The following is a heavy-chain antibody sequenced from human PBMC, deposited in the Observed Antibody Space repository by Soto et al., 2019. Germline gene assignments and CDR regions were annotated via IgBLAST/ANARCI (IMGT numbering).Heavy chain of an antibody. CDR1: GYTFTGYY. CDR3: ARDTGADAFDI. D-gene: IGHD3-10*01. Sequence: ASVKVSCKASGYTFTGYYMHWVRQAPGQGLEWMGWIIPILGIANYAQKFQGRVTITADKSTSTAYMELSSLRSEDTAVYYCARDTGADAFDIWGQGTMVTVSS. J-gene: IGHJ3*02. CDR2: IIPILGIA. V-gene: IGHV1-69*10.